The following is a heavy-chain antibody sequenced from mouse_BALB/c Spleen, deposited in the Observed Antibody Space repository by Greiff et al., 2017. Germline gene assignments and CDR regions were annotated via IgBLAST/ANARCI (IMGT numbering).Heavy chain of an antibody. Sequence: VQLKQSGPELVKPGASVKMSCKASGYTFTSYVMHWVKQKPGQGLEWIGYINPYNDGTKYNEKFKGKATLTSDKSSSTAYMELSSLTSEDSAVYYCARGIITTVVEGYFDVWGAGTTVTVSS. CDR3: ARGIITTVVEGYFDV. J-gene: IGHJ1*01. D-gene: IGHD1-1*01. CDR1: GYTFTSYV. CDR2: INPYNDGT. V-gene: IGHV1-14*01.